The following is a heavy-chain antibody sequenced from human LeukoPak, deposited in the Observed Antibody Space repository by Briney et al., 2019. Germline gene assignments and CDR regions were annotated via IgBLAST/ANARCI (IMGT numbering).Heavy chain of an antibody. CDR1: GFTFSSYA. CDR2: ISYDGSNK. D-gene: IGHD2-15*01. Sequence: GGSLRLSCAASGFTFSSYAMHWGRQAPGKELEWVAVISYDGSNKYYADSVKGRFTISRDNSKNTLYLQMNSLRAEDTAVYYCARGVVVAVHYYYYGMDVWGQGTTVTVSS. J-gene: IGHJ6*02. CDR3: ARGVVVAVHYYYYGMDV. V-gene: IGHV3-30-3*01.